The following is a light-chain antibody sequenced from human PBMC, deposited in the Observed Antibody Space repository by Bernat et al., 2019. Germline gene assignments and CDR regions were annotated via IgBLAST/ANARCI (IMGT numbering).Light chain of an antibody. CDR1: QSVSRNY. V-gene: IGKV3D-20*02. CDR3: QQRSSWPRT. CDR2: GAS. J-gene: IGKJ2*02. Sequence: EIVLTQSPGTLSLSLGERSTLSCRASQSVSRNYLAWYQLKPGQAPRLLIYGASSRATGIPDRFSGSGSGTDFTLTISSLEPEDFAVYYCQQRSSWPRTFGQGTKLEI.